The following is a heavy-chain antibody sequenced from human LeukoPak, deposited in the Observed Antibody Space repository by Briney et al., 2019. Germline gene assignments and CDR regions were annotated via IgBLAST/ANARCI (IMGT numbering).Heavy chain of an antibody. J-gene: IGHJ3*02. Sequence: SETLSLTCTVSGDSIRNFYWSWIRQPAGKGLEWIGRIYTPGRTSYSPSLKSRVTMSEDTSKNQFSLELGSVTAADTAVYYCARTPCSGGSCSGGDAFDIWGQGTMVIVSS. V-gene: IGHV4-4*07. CDR1: GDSIRNFY. CDR2: IYTPGRT. D-gene: IGHD2-15*01. CDR3: ARTPCSGGSCSGGDAFDI.